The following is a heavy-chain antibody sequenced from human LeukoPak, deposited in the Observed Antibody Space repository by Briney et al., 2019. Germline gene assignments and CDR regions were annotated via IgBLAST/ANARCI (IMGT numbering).Heavy chain of an antibody. J-gene: IGHJ4*02. CDR2: IYSGGST. CDR3: ARGVWLDY. CDR1: EFIVSSNY. D-gene: IGHD3-10*01. Sequence: GGSLRLSCAASEFIVSSNYMTWVRQAPEKGLEWVSIIYSGGSTYYADSVKGRFIISRDNSKNTQYLARKSLRAEDTAVYYCARGVWLDYWGQGTLVTVSS. V-gene: IGHV3-66*01.